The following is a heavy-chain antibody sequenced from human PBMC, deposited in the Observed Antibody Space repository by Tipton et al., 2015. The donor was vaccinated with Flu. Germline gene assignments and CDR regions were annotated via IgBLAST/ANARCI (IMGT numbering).Heavy chain of an antibody. CDR3: AKGDDYYGSGSCDY. V-gene: IGHV3-23*01. CDR2: ISGSGGST. CDR1: GFTFSSYA. D-gene: IGHD3-10*01. Sequence: SLRLSCAASGFTFSSYAMRWVRQAPGKGLEWVSAISGSGGSTYYADSVKGRFTISRDKSKNTLYLQMNSLRAEDTAVYYCAKGDDYYGSGSCDYWGQGTLVTVSS. J-gene: IGHJ4*02.